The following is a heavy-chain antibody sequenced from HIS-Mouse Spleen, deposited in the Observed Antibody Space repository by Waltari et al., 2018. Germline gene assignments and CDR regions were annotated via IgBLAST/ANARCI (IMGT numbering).Heavy chain of an antibody. CDR2: IYYSGST. J-gene: IGHJ4*02. CDR1: GGSISSSSYY. CDR3: ARDRELYFDY. D-gene: IGHD1-26*01. Sequence: QLQLQESGPGLVKPSETLSLTCTVSGGSISSSSYYWGWIRQPPGKGLEWIGSIYYSGSTSYDPSLKSRVTISVDTSTNQFSLKLSSVSAADTAVYYCARDRELYFDYWGQGTLVTVSS. V-gene: IGHV4-39*07.